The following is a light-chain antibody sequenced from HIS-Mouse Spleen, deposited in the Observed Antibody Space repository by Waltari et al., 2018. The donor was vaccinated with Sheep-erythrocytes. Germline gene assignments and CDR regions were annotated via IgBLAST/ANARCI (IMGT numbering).Light chain of an antibody. CDR3: PPSPRFPLT. V-gene: IGKV1-12*01. CDR2: AAS. CDR1: QGISSW. Sequence: DIQMTQSPSSVSASVGDRVTITCRASQGISSWLAWYQQKPGKAPKLLIYAASSLQRWVPSRFSGSGSGTDFTLTISPLPPSAFSPSYFPPSPRFPLTFGQGTRLEIK. J-gene: IGKJ5*01.